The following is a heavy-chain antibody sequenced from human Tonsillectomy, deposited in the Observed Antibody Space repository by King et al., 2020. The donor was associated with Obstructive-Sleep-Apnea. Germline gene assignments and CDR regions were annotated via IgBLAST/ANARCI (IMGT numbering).Heavy chain of an antibody. D-gene: IGHD3-16*01. CDR1: GCSISSSSYY. J-gene: IGHJ3*02. CDR3: ARAYYDYVWGSLGAFDI. CDR2: IYYSGST. Sequence: QLQESGPGLVKPSETLSLTCTVSGCSISSSSYYCGWIRQPPGKGLEWFGSIYYSGSTYYNPSLKSRVTKSVVTHKKQFSLKLSSVTAADTAVYYCARAYYDYVWGSLGAFDIWGQGTMVTVSS. V-gene: IGHV4-39*07.